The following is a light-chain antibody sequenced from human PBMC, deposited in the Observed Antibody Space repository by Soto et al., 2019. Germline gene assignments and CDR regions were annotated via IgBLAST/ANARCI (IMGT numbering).Light chain of an antibody. CDR3: ATWDGSLNGPV. V-gene: IGLV1-44*01. CDR1: GSNIGTHT. Sequence: QSVLTQPPSASGTPGQRITIAWSGIGSNIGTHTVNWYQQVPGTAPKLPLYSNNQRPSGVPDRFSGSRSGTSASLAISGLQSEDEADYYCATWDGSLNGPVFGGGTKLTVL. J-gene: IGLJ2*01. CDR2: SNN.